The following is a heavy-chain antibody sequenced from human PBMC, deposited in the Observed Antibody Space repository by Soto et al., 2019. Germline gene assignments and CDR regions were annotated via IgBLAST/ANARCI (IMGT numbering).Heavy chain of an antibody. CDR3: GRGRSGELVVFY. CDR1: GYTFTGYY. Sequence: QVQLVQSGAEVKESGASVKVSCKASGYTFTGYYIHWVRQAPGQGLEWVGEISPKSGATRYAQKFQGSVTMTKDTSITTVYMELSNLSPDDTAVYYCGRGRSGELVVFYWGQGTLVTVHS. CDR2: ISPKSGAT. D-gene: IGHD1-7*01. V-gene: IGHV1-2*02. J-gene: IGHJ4*02.